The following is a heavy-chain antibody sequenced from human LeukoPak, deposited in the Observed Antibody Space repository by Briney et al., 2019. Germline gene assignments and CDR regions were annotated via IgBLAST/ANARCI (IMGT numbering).Heavy chain of an antibody. J-gene: IGHJ6*02. CDR1: GFTFSSYS. V-gene: IGHV3-48*02. Sequence: PGGSLRLSCAASGFTFSSYSMNWVRQAPGKGLEWVSYISSSSSTIYYADSVKGRFTISRDNAKNSLYLQMNSLRDEDTAVYYCAREGDGYNYNGMDVWGQGTTVTVSS. D-gene: IGHD5-24*01. CDR2: ISSSSSTI. CDR3: AREGDGYNYNGMDV.